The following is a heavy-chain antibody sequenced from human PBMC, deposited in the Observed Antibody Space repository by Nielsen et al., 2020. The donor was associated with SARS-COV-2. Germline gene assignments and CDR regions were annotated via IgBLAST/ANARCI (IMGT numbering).Heavy chain of an antibody. J-gene: IGHJ4*02. CDR1: GFTFSDHA. Sequence: GESLKISCAASGFTFSDHALHWVRQAPGKGLEWVAIISYDGTTKYNTDSVKGRFTISRDNSTNTLYLQMNSLRGEDTAVYYCARETIDYTSSFFDYWGQGTLVTVSS. CDR3: ARETIDYTSSFFDY. V-gene: IGHV3-30*04. CDR2: ISYDGTTK. D-gene: IGHD2-2*01.